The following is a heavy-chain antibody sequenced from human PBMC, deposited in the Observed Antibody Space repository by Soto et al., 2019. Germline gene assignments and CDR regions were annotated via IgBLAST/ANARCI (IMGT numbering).Heavy chain of an antibody. D-gene: IGHD4-4*01. CDR2: ISSSGTTT. V-gene: IGHV3-48*01. CDR3: ARVKTYTNYDGDY. Sequence: EVQLVESGGGLVQPGGSLRVYCAASGFTFSSHSMNWVRQTPGKGLEWGSYISSSGTTTYYANSVKGRFTISRDNAKDSLSLQMSSLRADDTAVYYCARVKTYTNYDGDYWGQGTLVTVSS. J-gene: IGHJ4*02. CDR1: GFTFSSHS.